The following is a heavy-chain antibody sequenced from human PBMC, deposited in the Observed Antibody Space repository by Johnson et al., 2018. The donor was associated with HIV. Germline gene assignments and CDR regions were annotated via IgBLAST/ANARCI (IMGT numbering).Heavy chain of an antibody. CDR2: IKRKIEGETT. D-gene: IGHD3-16*02. CDR1: GFTFSNVW. V-gene: IGHV3-15*01. Sequence: VQLVESGGGVVQPGVSLRLSCAASGFTFSNVWMTWVRQAPGKGLEWVGRIKRKIEGETTDYAAPVKGRFTISRDDSKNTLYLQMNSLTTEDTAVYYCTTAIVIDAFDIWGQGTMVTVSS. CDR3: TTAIVIDAFDI. J-gene: IGHJ3*02.